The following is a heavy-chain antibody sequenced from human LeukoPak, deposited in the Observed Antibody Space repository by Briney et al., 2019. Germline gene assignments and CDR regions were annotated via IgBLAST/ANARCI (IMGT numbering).Heavy chain of an antibody. CDR3: ASPGGSPIVVVVAATRGYYYGMDV. D-gene: IGHD2-15*01. Sequence: SVKVSCKASGGTFSSYAISWVRQAPGQGLEWMGGIIPIFGTANYAHKFQGRVTITADESTSAAYMELSSLRSEDTAVYYCASPGGSPIVVVVAATRGYYYGMDVWGQGTTVTVSS. J-gene: IGHJ6*02. CDR2: IIPIFGTA. CDR1: GGTFSSYA. V-gene: IGHV1-69*13.